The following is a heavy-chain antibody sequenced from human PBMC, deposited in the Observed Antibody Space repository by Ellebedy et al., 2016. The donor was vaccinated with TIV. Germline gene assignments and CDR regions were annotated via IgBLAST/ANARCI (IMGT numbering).Heavy chain of an antibody. CDR2: IKQDGSEK. J-gene: IGHJ4*02. CDR3: ARYCGGDCWGSFDY. CDR1: GFTFSSYW. V-gene: IGHV3-7*01. Sequence: GESLKISCAASGFTFSSYWMSWVRQAPGKGLEWVANIKQDGSEKYYVDSVKGRFTISRDNGKNSLYLQMNSLRAEDTAVYYCARYCGGDCWGSFDYWGQGTLVTVSS. D-gene: IGHD2-21*02.